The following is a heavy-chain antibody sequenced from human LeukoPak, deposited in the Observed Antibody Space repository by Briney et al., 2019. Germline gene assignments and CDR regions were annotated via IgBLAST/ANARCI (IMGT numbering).Heavy chain of an antibody. D-gene: IGHD3-16*01. CDR2: INPNSGGT. CDR1: GYTFTGYY. J-gene: IGHJ5*02. V-gene: IGHV1-2*02. Sequence: ASVKVSCKASGYTFTGYYMHWVRQAPGQGLEWMGWINPNSGGTNYAQKFQGSGTMTRDTSISTAYMELSRLRSDDTAVYYCARRAWVWCDPWWEQGLVIVSS. CDR3: ARRAWVWCDP.